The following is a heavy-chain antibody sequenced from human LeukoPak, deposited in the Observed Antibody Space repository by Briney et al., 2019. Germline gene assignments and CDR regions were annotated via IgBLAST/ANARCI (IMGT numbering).Heavy chain of an antibody. V-gene: IGHV1-69*05. CDR1: GGTFSSHA. CDR3: ARARIAAAGRAFDI. J-gene: IGHJ3*02. Sequence: GSSVKVSCKASGGTFSSHAISWVRQAPGQGLEWMGGIIPIFGTANYAQKFQGRVTITTDESTSTAYMELSSLRSEDTAVYYCARARIAAAGRAFDIWGQGTMVTVSS. CDR2: IIPIFGTA. D-gene: IGHD6-13*01.